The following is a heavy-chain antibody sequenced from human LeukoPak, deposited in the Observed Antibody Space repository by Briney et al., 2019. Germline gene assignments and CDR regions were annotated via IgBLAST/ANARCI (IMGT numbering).Heavy chain of an antibody. CDR1: GFTFSSYS. V-gene: IGHV3-21*01. Sequence: GGSLRLSCAASGFTFSSYSMNWVRQAPGKGLEWVSSISSSSSYIYYADSVKGRFTISRDNAKNSLYLQMNSLRAEDTAVYYCARGPYGDYGYYYYYMDVWGKGTTVTISS. J-gene: IGHJ6*03. CDR3: ARGPYGDYGYYYYYMDV. D-gene: IGHD4-17*01. CDR2: ISSSSSYI.